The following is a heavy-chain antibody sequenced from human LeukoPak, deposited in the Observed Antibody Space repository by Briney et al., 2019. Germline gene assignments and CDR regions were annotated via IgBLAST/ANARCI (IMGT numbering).Heavy chain of an antibody. J-gene: IGHJ4*02. CDR1: GFTSIAYA. CDR3: ARVQAAYYFNTSGYYYFDY. D-gene: IGHD3-22*01. Sequence: PGGSLRLSCVGSGFTSIAYALTWARQAPGEGLEWVSSISSSNAYIYYSDSVKGRFTISRDNAKNSLYLQMNSLRAEDTAVYYCARVQAAYYFNTSGYYYFDYWGQGTLVTVSS. CDR2: ISSSNAYI. V-gene: IGHV3-21*01.